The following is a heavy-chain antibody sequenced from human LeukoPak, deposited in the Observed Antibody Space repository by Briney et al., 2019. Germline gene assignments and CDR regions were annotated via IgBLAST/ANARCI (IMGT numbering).Heavy chain of an antibody. J-gene: IGHJ4*02. V-gene: IGHV3-21*01. Sequence: GGSLRLSCAASGFTFSSYSMNWVRQAPGKGLEWVSSISSSSSYIYYADSVKSRFTISRDNAKNSLYLQMNSLRAEDTAVYYCASNRPYDILTGYQYYFDYWGQGTLVTVSS. CDR1: GFTFSSYS. CDR3: ASNRPYDILTGYQYYFDY. D-gene: IGHD3-9*01. CDR2: ISSSSSYI.